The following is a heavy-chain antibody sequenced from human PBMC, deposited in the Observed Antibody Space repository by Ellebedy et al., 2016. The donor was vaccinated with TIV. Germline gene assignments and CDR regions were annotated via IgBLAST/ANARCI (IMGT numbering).Heavy chain of an antibody. CDR1: GFTVSSNY. V-gene: IGHV3-66*01. D-gene: IGHD2-15*01. CDR3: ARSRYCSGGSCSLDY. Sequence: GESLKISCAASGFTVSSNYMSWVRQAPGKGLEWVSVIYSGGSTYYADSVKGRFTISRDNSKNTLYLQMNSLRAEDTAVYYCARSRYCSGGSCSLDYWGQGTLVTVSS. CDR2: IYSGGST. J-gene: IGHJ4*02.